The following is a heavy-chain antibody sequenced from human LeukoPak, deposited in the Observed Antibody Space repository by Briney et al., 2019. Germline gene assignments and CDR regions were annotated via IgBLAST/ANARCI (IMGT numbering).Heavy chain of an antibody. Sequence: ASVTVSFKASGYTFTVYYMHWVRQAPGQGLEWMGWINPNSGGTNYAQKFQGRVTMTRDTSISTAYMELSRLRSDDTAVYYCARVLAARNWFDPWGQGTLVTVSS. J-gene: IGHJ5*02. V-gene: IGHV1-2*02. CDR3: ARVLAARNWFDP. CDR2: INPNSGGT. CDR1: GYTFTVYY. D-gene: IGHD6-6*01.